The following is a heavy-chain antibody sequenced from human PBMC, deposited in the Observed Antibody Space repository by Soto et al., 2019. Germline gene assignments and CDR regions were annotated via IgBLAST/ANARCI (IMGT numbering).Heavy chain of an antibody. CDR1: GGSISSSNW. D-gene: IGHD7-27*01. Sequence: LSLTFAVSGGSISSSNWWSWVRQPPGKGLEWIGEIYHSGSTIYNNPSLTSRVTISIDTSKNQFSLQLSSVSAADTAVYYCARGPSGDKVDYWGQGTLVTVSS. V-gene: IGHV4-4*02. CDR2: IYHSGST. J-gene: IGHJ4*02. CDR3: ARGPSGDKVDY.